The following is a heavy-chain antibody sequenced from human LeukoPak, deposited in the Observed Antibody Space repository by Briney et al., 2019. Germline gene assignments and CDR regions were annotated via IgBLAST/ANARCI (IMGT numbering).Heavy chain of an antibody. CDR2: ISSSSSYI. Sequence: GGSLRLSCAASGFTFSSYSMNWVRQAPGKGLEWVSSISSSSSYIYYADSVKGRFTISRDTAKNSLYLQMNRLRAEDTAVYYCARGAGATPGNDAFDIWGQGTMVTVSS. CDR1: GFTFSSYS. CDR3: ARGAGATPGNDAFDI. D-gene: IGHD1-26*01. J-gene: IGHJ3*02. V-gene: IGHV3-21*01.